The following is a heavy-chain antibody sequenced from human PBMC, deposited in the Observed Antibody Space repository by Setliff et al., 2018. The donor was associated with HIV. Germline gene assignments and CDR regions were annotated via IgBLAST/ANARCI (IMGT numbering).Heavy chain of an antibody. V-gene: IGHV5-51*01. CDR2: IYPDDSNI. CDR1: EYTFATYW. Sequence: PGESLKISCKGSEYTFATYWIGWARQVPGKGLEWMAIIYPDDSNIRYNPSFQSRVTIPVDKSITTAYLQWNSLETSDTAIYFCARRDGRRMNAFDFWGQGTMVTVSS. J-gene: IGHJ3*01. CDR3: ARRDGRRMNAFDF. D-gene: IGHD2-21*02.